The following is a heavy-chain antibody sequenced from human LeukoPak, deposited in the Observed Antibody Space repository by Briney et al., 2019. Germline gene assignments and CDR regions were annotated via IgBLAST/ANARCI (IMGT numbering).Heavy chain of an antibody. CDR3: ARLDPAEGLNFDY. J-gene: IGHJ4*02. Sequence: KPSETLSLTCTVSGGSISSSSYYWGWIRQPPGKGLEWIGSIYYSGSTYYNPSLKSRVTISVDTSKNQFSLKLSSVTAADTAVYYCARLDPAEGLNFDYWGQGTLVTVSS. CDR1: GGSISSSSYY. D-gene: IGHD6-13*01. V-gene: IGHV4-39*01. CDR2: IYYSGST.